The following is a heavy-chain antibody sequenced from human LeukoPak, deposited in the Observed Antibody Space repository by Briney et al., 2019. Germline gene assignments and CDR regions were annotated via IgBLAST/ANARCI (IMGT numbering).Heavy chain of an antibody. Sequence: SETLSLTCTVSGGSISSYYWSWIRQPPGKGLEWIGYIYYSGSTNYNPSLKSRVTISVDTSKNQFSLKLSSVTAADTAVYYCARHEGGRDGYYSADWFDPWGQGTLVTVSS. D-gene: IGHD3-22*01. CDR3: ARHEGGRDGYYSADWFDP. CDR1: GGSISSYY. V-gene: IGHV4-59*08. CDR2: IYYSGST. J-gene: IGHJ5*02.